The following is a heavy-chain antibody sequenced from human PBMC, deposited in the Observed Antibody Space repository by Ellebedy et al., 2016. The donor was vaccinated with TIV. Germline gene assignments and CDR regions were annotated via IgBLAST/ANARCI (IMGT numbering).Heavy chain of an antibody. D-gene: IGHD1-26*01. CDR2: ISGNGRTT. CDR3: AKAGVGGTKVSPYYYYAMDV. CDR1: GLTSTTSA. Sequence: GESLKISXEASGLTSTTSAMSWVRQAPGKGLEWVSVISGNGRTTYNADSVKGRFTISTDSFKNTFYLQMNSLRAEDTALYYCAKAGVGGTKVSPYYYYAMDVWGQGTMVTVSS. J-gene: IGHJ6*02. V-gene: IGHV3-23*01.